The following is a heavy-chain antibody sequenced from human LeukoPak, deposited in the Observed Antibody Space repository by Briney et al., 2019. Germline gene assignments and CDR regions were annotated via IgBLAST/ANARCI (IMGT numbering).Heavy chain of an antibody. V-gene: IGHV3-23*01. CDR1: GFTFSSYG. Sequence: PGGSLRLSCAASGFTFSSYGMSWVRQAPGKGLEWVSAISGSGGSTYYADSVKGRFTISRDNSKNTLYLQMNSLRAEDTAVYYCARGVGYYDSSGYYIWGQGTLVTVSS. CDR3: ARGVGYYDSSGYYI. J-gene: IGHJ4*02. D-gene: IGHD3-22*01. CDR2: ISGSGGST.